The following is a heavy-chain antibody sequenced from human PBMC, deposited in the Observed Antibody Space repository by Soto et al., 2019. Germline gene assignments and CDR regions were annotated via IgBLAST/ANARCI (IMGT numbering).Heavy chain of an antibody. J-gene: IGHJ4*02. CDR1: GGTFSSYA. Sequence: QVQLVQSGAEVKKPGSSVKVSCKASGGTFSSYAISWVRQAPGQGLEWMGGIIPIFGTANYAQKFQGRVTIAAAKPTTTAKRERSRVDAEDGAVISGARGGGAGGWGQGTLVTVSS. CDR2: IIPIFGTA. V-gene: IGHV1-69*14. CDR3: ARGGGAGG. D-gene: IGHD3-10*01.